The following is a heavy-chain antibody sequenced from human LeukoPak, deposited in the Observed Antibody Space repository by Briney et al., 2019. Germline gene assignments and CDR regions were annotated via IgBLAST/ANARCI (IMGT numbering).Heavy chain of an antibody. CDR1: RFTLCSYW. D-gene: IGHD6-13*01. CDR2: INSDGSST. CDR3: ARKGVAAGTYDY. V-gene: IGHV3-74*01. J-gene: IGHJ4*02. Sequence: PGGSPRHSRAPSRFTLCSYWMHWVRHAPRKGRVWVSRINSDGSSTNNADSVKGRFTISRDNAKNTLYLQMNSLRAEDTAVYYCARKGVAAGTYDYWGQGTLVTVSS.